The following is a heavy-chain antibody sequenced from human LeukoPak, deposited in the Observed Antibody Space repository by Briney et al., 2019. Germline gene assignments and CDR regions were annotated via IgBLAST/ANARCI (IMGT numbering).Heavy chain of an antibody. CDR1: GGSISSYY. J-gene: IGHJ3*02. D-gene: IGHD6-6*01. Sequence: PSETLSLTCTVSGGSISSYYWSWIRQPPGKGLEWIGYIYYSGSTNYNPSLKSRVTISVDTSKNQFSLKLSSVTAADTAVYYCARASIAARPDAFDIWGQGTMVTVSS. CDR2: IYYSGST. V-gene: IGHV4-59*01. CDR3: ARASIAARPDAFDI.